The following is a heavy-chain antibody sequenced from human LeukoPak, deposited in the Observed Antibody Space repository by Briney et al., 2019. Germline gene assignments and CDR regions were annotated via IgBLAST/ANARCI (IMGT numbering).Heavy chain of an antibody. D-gene: IGHD3-10*01. J-gene: IGHJ6*02. V-gene: IGHV3-74*01. CDR1: GFTFSNYW. CDR2: INSDGSST. CDR3: ARDYGRSRDYGMDV. Sequence: GGSLRLSCAASGFTFSNYWMHWVRQAPGKGLVWVSRINSDGSSTSYADSVKGRFTISRDNAKNTLYLQMNRLRVEDTAVYYCARDYGRSRDYGMDVWGPGTTVTVSS.